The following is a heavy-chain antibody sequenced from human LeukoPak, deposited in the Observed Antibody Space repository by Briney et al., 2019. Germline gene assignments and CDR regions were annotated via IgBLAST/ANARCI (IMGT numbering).Heavy chain of an antibody. V-gene: IGHV4-31*03. J-gene: IGHJ3*02. D-gene: IGHD3-22*01. CDR2: IYYSGST. Sequence: SETLSLTCTVSGGSISSGGYYWSWIRQHPGKGLEWIGYIYYSGSTYYNPSLKSRVTISVDTSKNQFSLKLSSVTAADTAVYYCARDQKSHSSGYYSSDDAFDIWGQGTMVTVSS. CDR3: ARDQKSHSSGYYSSDDAFDI. CDR1: GGSISSGGYY.